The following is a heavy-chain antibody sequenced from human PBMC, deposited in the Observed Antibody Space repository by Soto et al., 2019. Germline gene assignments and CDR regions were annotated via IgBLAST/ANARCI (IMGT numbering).Heavy chain of an antibody. CDR3: ASRVAGTYYYYMDV. CDR1: GGSISSYY. D-gene: IGHD6-19*01. V-gene: IGHV4-59*01. CDR2: IYYSGST. Sequence: SETLSLTCTVSGGSISSYYWSRIRQPPGKGLEWIGYIYYSGSTNYNPSLKSRVTISVDTSKNQFSLKLSSVTAADTAVYYCASRVAGTYYYYMDVWGKGTSVTVSS. J-gene: IGHJ6*03.